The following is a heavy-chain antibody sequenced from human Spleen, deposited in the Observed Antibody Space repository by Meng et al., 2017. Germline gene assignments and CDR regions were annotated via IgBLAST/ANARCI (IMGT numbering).Heavy chain of an antibody. V-gene: IGHV3-23*01. D-gene: IGHD4-17*01. Sequence: GESLKISCAASGFTFSNAWMTWVRQAPGQGLEWISTISAGGATTYSADSVRGRFTISRDNSHNTLYLQMNSLRAEDTAVYYCARGYTVFVVDYWGQGTLVTVSS. J-gene: IGHJ4*02. CDR1: GFTFSNAW. CDR2: ISAGGATT. CDR3: ARGYTVFVVDY.